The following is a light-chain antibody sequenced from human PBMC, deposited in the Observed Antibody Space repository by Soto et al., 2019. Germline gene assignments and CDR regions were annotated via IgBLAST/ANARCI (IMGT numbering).Light chain of an antibody. CDR1: SSNIGSHY. CDR3: AAWDDSLRGVV. V-gene: IGLV1-47*01. Sequence: QSVLTQPPSASETPGQRVTISCSGSSSNIGSHYVFWYQHLPGTAPKLLLYRNNKRPSGVPDRFSGSKSDTSASLAISGLRSEDEADYFYAAWDDSLRGVVFGGGTKVTVL. CDR2: RNN. J-gene: IGLJ2*01.